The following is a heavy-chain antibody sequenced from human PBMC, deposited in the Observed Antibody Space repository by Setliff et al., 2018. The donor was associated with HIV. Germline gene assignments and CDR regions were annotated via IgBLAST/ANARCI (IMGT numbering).Heavy chain of an antibody. V-gene: IGHV3-23*01. D-gene: IGHD2-2*03. J-gene: IGHJ3*02. CDR1: GFGFNTYD. CDR2: VHVGGGRT. CDR3: AKPINGFYPRAFDI. Sequence: QPGGSLRLSCAASGFGFNTYDMNWVRQAPGQGPEWVSVVHVGGGRTDYADSVRGRFVISRDDSKNMLYLQMSGLRGDDTAMYYCAKPINGFYPRAFDIWGPGTMVTVSS.